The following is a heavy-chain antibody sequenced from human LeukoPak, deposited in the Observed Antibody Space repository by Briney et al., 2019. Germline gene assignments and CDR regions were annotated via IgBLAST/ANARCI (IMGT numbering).Heavy chain of an antibody. CDR3: ARQTGSGLFVLP. CDR1: GVSISSSYSY. CDR2: IYYTGNT. J-gene: IGHJ4*02. V-gene: IGHV4-39*01. Sequence: PSETLSLTCTVSGVSISSSYSYWGWIRQPPGMGLEWIGSIYYTGNTYYNASLKSQVSISIDTSKNQFSLKLTSVTAADTAVYYCARQTGSGLFVLPGGQGTLVTVSS. D-gene: IGHD3-16*02.